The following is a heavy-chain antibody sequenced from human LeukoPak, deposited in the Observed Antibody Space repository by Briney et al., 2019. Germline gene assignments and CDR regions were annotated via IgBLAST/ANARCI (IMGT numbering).Heavy chain of an antibody. J-gene: IGHJ6*02. CDR1: GFTFNSYA. V-gene: IGHV3-23*01. D-gene: IGHD3-9*01. CDR2: IGESGAKT. CDR3: AKQPILSGYYSSNYYYYGMDV. Sequence: GGSLRLSCAASGFTFNSYAMSWLRQAPGKGLGWASAIGESGAKTYYADSVKGRFTISRDNSKSTLYLQMNSLRAEDTAVYYCAKQPILSGYYSSNYYYYGMDVWGQGTTVTVSS.